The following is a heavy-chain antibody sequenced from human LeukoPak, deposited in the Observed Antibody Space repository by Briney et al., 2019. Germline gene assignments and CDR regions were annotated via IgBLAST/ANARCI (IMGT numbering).Heavy chain of an antibody. Sequence: ASVKVSCKASGYTFTGYYMHWVRQAPGQGLEWMGIINPSGGSTSYAQKFQGRVTMTRDTSTSTVYMELSSLRSEDTAVYYCARGSRGWAPYDAFDIWGQGTMVTVSS. V-gene: IGHV1-46*01. CDR2: INPSGGST. D-gene: IGHD6-19*01. CDR3: ARGSRGWAPYDAFDI. CDR1: GYTFTGYY. J-gene: IGHJ3*02.